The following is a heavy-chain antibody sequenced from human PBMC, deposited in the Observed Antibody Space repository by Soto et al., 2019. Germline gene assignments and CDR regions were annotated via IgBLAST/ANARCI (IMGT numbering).Heavy chain of an antibody. D-gene: IGHD5-12*01. CDR2: IIPLLDIA. J-gene: IGHJ4*02. V-gene: IGHV1-69*08. CDR3: VRDSPIGSTYSGYDGIDY. CDR1: GGTFSNDI. Sequence: QVQVVQSGAEVQKPGSSVKVSCKAFGGTFSNDIITWVRQAPGQGLEWMGRIIPLLDIANYAQKFQGRVTITADKSTSTAYMELNSLRSEDTAVYYCVRDSPIGSTYSGYDGIDYWGQGTLVTVSS.